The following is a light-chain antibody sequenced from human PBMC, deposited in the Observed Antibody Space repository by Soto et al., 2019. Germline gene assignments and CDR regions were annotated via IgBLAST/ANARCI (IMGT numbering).Light chain of an antibody. CDR1: SSDVGSYNR. CDR3: TSYRSSNTLV. V-gene: IGLV2-18*02. J-gene: IGLJ3*02. CDR2: EVS. Sequence: QSVLTQPPSVSGSPGQSVTISCSGTSSDVGSYNRVSWYQQPPGTAPKLIIYEVSYRPSGVPDRFSGSKSGNAASLTISGLQAEDEADYYCTSYRSSNTLVFGGGTKVTVL.